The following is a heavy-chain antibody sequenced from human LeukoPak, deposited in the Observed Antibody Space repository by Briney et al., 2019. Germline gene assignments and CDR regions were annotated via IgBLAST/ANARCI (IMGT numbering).Heavy chain of an antibody. CDR3: ARESRIYGDYVVDY. CDR2: INSDGSST. J-gene: IGHJ4*02. D-gene: IGHD4-17*01. Sequence: PGGSLRLSCAASGFTFSSYWMHWVRQAPGKGLVWVSRINSDGSSTSYADSVKGRFTISRDNAKNTLYLQMNSLRAEDTAVYYCARESRIYGDYVVDYWGQGTLVTVSS. CDR1: GFTFSSYW. V-gene: IGHV3-74*01.